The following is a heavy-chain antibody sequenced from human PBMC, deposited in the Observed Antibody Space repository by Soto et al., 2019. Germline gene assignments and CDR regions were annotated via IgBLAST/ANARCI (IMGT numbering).Heavy chain of an antibody. CDR2: ISSSSSYI. D-gene: IGHD2-2*01. Sequence: EVQLVESGGGLVKPGGSLRLSCAASGFTFSSYSMDWVRQAPGKGLEWISSISSSSSYIYYADSVKGRFTISRDNAKNSLYLQMTSLRAEDTAVSYCARDSCSSTSCYGSWGQGTLVTVSS. V-gene: IGHV3-21*01. J-gene: IGHJ4*02. CDR3: ARDSCSSTSCYGS. CDR1: GFTFSSYS.